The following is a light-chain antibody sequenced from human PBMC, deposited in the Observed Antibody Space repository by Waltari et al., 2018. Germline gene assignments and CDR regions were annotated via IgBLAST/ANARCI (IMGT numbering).Light chain of an antibody. CDR3: QQYDNFPHT. CDR1: QDISKY. Sequence: DIQMTQSPSSLSASVGDRVTIPCQASQDISKYLNWYQQKPGKAPKLLIYGESNLETGVPLRFSGRGSGTDFTFTISSLQPEDIATYYCQQYDNFPHTFGQGTKLEIK. J-gene: IGKJ2*01. CDR2: GES. V-gene: IGKV1-33*01.